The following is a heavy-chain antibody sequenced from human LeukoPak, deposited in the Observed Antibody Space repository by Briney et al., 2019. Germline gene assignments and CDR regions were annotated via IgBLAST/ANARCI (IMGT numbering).Heavy chain of an antibody. J-gene: IGHJ4*02. CDR1: GGSINSYY. D-gene: IGHD2-2*01. Sequence: SETLSLTCTVSGGSINSYYWRWIRQPAGKGLEWIGRIYSSGSTNYNPSLKSRFTISLHTSKNQFSLQVSSVTAADTAIYYCAREFCRSTSCYVGPSFDYWGQGTLVTAS. CDR3: AREFCRSTSCYVGPSFDY. CDR2: IYSSGST. V-gene: IGHV4-4*07.